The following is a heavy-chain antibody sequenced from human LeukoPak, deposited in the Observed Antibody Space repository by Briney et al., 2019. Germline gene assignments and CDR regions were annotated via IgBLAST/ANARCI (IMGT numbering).Heavy chain of an antibody. Sequence: GGSLRLSCAASGVSFSSYSMNWVRQPPGKGLEWVSYISSSSITIYYADSVKGRFTISRNNTKPSLYLQMNSTRDHNTAMYYTARDLAVFDYWGQETLVTVSS. CDR3: ARDLAVFDY. CDR2: ISSSSITI. J-gene: IGHJ4*02. CDR1: GVSFSSYS. V-gene: IGHV3-48*02.